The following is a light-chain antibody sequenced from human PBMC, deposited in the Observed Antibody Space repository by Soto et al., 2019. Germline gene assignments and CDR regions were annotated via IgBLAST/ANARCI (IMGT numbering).Light chain of an antibody. CDR3: QQRSNWRGT. V-gene: IGKV3-11*01. CDR2: DAS. CDR1: QSVSSY. J-gene: IGKJ5*01. Sequence: EIVLTQSPATLSLSPGERATLSCRASQSVSSYLAWYQQKPGQAPRLLIYDASNRATGIPARFSGSGSGTDFNLTISSLEPEDFAVYYCQQRSNWRGTFGQGTRLEIK.